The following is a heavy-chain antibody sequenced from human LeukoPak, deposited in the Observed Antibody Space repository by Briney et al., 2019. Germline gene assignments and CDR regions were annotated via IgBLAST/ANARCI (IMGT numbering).Heavy chain of an antibody. D-gene: IGHD3-10*01. V-gene: IGHV3-30-3*01. J-gene: IGHJ4*02. CDR2: TSSDLNVK. CDR1: GFTFRNYV. Sequence: SGGSLRLSCAASGFTFRNYVIHWVRQAPGKGLEWVAVTSSDLNVKLYADSVKSRFTISRDNSRSTLYLQVNSLRPEDTAIYYCAREGYYGSGSPPSLYFDYWGQGTLVTVSS. CDR3: AREGYYGSGSPPSLYFDY.